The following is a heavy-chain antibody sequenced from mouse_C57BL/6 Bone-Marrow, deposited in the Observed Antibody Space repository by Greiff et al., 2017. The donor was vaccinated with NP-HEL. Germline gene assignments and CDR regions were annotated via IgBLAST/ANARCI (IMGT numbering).Heavy chain of an antibody. J-gene: IGHJ3*01. V-gene: IGHV1-55*01. CDR1: GYTFTSYW. CDR3: ARSPFYYGSSPAWFAY. CDR2: IYPGSGST. Sequence: QVQLQQPGAELVKPGASVKMSCKASGYTFTSYWITWVKQRPGQGLEWIGDIYPGSGSTNYNEKFKSKATLTVDTSSSTAYMQLSSLTSEDSAVYYCARSPFYYGSSPAWFAYWGQGTLVTVSA. D-gene: IGHD1-1*01.